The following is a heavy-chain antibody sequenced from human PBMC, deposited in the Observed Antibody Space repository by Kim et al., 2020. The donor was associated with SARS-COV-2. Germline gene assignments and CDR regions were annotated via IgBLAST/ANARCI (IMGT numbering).Heavy chain of an antibody. CDR2: INTNTGNP. CDR1: GYTFTSYA. V-gene: IGHV7-4-1*02. J-gene: IGHJ3*02. CDR3: ASSPGYYDFWSGYYLGAFDI. D-gene: IGHD3-3*01. Sequence: ASVNVSCKASGYTFTSYAMNWVRQAPGQGLEWMGWINTNTGNPTYAQGFTGRFVFSLDTSVSTAYLQISSLKAEDTAVYYCASSPGYYDFWSGYYLGAFDIWGKGTMVTVSS.